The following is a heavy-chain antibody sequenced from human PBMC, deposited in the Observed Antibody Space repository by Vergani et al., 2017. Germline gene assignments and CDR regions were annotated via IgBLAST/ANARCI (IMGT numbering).Heavy chain of an antibody. J-gene: IGHJ4*02. CDR1: GYTFTSHY. CDR3: ARVETTVTTYFDY. D-gene: IGHD4-17*01. V-gene: IGHV1-46*01. CDR2: INPSGGST. Sequence: QVQLVQSGAEVKKPGASVKVSCKASGYTFTSHYMHWVRQAPGQGLEWMGIINPSGGSTSYAQKFQGRVTMTSDTSTSTVYMELSSLRSEDTAVYYCARVETTVTTYFDYWGQGTLVTVSS.